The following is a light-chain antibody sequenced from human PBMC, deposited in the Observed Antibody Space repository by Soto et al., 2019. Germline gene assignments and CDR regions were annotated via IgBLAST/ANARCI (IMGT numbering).Light chain of an antibody. J-gene: IGKJ3*01. V-gene: IGKV3-20*01. CDR3: QQYGSSRFT. CDR1: QSVRSSY. Sequence: EIVLTQSPGTLSLSPGERATLSCRASQSVRSSYLAWYQQKPGQAPRLLIYGASSRATGIPDRFSGSGSGTDFTLTISRLEPEDLAVYYCQQYGSSRFTFGPGTKVDIK. CDR2: GAS.